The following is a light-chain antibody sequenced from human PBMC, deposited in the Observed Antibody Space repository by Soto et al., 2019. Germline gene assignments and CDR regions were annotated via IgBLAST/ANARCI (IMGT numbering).Light chain of an antibody. CDR2: GAS. Sequence: EIVMTQSPATLSVSPGERATVSCRASQSVSSNLAWYQQKPGQAPRLLIYGASTRATGIPARFSGSGSGTEFTLPISSMQSEDFAVYYCHQYNNWPPYPFGQGTKLEIK. J-gene: IGKJ2*01. V-gene: IGKV3-15*01. CDR1: QSVSSN. CDR3: HQYNNWPPYP.